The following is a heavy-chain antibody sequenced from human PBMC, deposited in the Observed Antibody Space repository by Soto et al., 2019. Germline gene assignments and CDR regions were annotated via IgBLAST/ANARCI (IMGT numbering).Heavy chain of an antibody. CDR3: ARSPHLITMVPGVIRYFQH. CDR2: INHSGST. CDR1: GGSFSGYY. V-gene: IGHV4-34*01. D-gene: IGHD3-10*01. Sequence: SETLSLTCTVYGGSFSGYYWIWIRQPPGKGLEWIGEINHSGSTNYNPSLKSRVTISVDTSKNQFSLKLSSVTAADTAVYYCARSPHLITMVPGVIRYFQHWGQGTLVTVSS. J-gene: IGHJ1*01.